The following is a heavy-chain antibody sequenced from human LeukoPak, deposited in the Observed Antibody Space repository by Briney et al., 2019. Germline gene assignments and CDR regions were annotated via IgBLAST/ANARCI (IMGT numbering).Heavy chain of an antibody. V-gene: IGHV3-7*01. CDR1: GFSFTSYW. CDR3: ARDPGWSSFDI. J-gene: IGHJ3*02. CDR2: INQDAGTT. D-gene: IGHD2-15*01. Sequence: GGSLRLSCVASGFSFTSYWMSWVRQAPGKGLEFVANINQDAGTTNYVDSVKGRFTISRDSAENSLYLQMSSLRAEDTALYYCARDPGWSSFDIWGQGIMVTVSS.